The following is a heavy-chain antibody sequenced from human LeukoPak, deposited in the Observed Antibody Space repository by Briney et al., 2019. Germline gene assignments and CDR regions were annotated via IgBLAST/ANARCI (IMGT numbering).Heavy chain of an antibody. CDR2: IKGDGSST. Sequence: GGSLRLSWAASGFTFSSYWMHWVRHTPGKGLVWVSRIKGDGSSTSYADSVKGRFTISRDNAKNTLYPQMNSLRAEDTAVYYCARDGYSFGHDFDYWGQGTLVTVSS. J-gene: IGHJ4*02. D-gene: IGHD5-18*01. V-gene: IGHV3-74*01. CDR1: GFTFSSYW. CDR3: ARDGYSFGHDFDY.